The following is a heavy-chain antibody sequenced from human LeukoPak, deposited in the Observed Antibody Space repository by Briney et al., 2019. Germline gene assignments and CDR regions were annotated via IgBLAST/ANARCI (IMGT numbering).Heavy chain of an antibody. Sequence: GASVKVSCRACGYTFAGYYMHWARQAPGQGLEWMGWINPNSGGTNYAQKFQGRVTMTRDTSISTAYMELSRLRSDDTAVYYCARGDDILTGYYFSWFDPWGQGTLVTVSS. D-gene: IGHD3-9*01. V-gene: IGHV1-2*02. CDR2: INPNSGGT. CDR3: ARGDDILTGYYFSWFDP. CDR1: GYTFAGYY. J-gene: IGHJ5*02.